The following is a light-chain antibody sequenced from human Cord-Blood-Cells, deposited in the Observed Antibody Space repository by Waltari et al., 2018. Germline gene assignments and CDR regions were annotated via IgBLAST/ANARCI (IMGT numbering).Light chain of an antibody. Sequence: EFVLTQSPGTLSLSTGERATLSCRASQSVSSSYLAWYQQKPGQAPRLLIYGASSRATGIQDRFSGSGSGTDFTLTISRLEPEDFAVYYCQQYGSSRGYTFGQGTKLEIK. CDR2: GAS. J-gene: IGKJ2*01. V-gene: IGKV3-20*01. CDR1: QSVSSSY. CDR3: QQYGSSRGYT.